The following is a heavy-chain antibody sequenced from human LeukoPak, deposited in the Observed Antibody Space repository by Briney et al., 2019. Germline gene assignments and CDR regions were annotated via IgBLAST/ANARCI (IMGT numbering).Heavy chain of an antibody. J-gene: IGHJ5*02. D-gene: IGHD2/OR15-2a*01. V-gene: IGHV1-2*02. CDR2: IQPTSGVT. Sequence: ASVKVSCKASGYTFTNYFIHWVRQAPGQGLEWMGWIQPTSGVTDCAQTFQGRVTMTTDTSMNVAYMELGRLRSDDTAVYYCARDREISTSQAAFNWFHPWGQGTLVTVSS. CDR3: ARDREISTSQAAFNWFHP. CDR1: GYTFTNYF.